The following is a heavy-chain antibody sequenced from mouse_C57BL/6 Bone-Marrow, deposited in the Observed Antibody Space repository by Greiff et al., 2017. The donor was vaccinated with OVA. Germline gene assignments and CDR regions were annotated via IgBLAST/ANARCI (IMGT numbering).Heavy chain of an antibody. D-gene: IGHD1-1*01. Sequence: QVQLQQPGAELVMPGASVKLSCKASGYTFTSYWMHWVKQRPGQGLEWIGEIDPSDSYTNYNQKFKGKSTLTVDKSSSTAYMQLSSLTSEDSAVYYCAREYYGSGSYWGQGTTLTVSS. CDR3: AREYYGSGSY. CDR1: GYTFTSYW. V-gene: IGHV1-69*01. J-gene: IGHJ2*01. CDR2: IDPSDSYT.